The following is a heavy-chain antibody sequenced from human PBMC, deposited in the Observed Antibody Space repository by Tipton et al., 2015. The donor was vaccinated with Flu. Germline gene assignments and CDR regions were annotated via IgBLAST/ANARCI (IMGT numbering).Heavy chain of an antibody. CDR3: ARGRLYYESSGYPPYYSDY. CDR2: IYYDGSNK. CDR1: GFTFNNYG. Sequence: TASGFTFNNYGFHWVRQAPGKGLEWVAAIYYDGSNKYYADSVIGRFTISRDNSNNTLYLQMNRLRAGDTAVYYCARGRLYYESSGYPPYYSDYWGQGTLVSVSS. V-gene: IGHV3-33*01. D-gene: IGHD3-22*01. J-gene: IGHJ4*02.